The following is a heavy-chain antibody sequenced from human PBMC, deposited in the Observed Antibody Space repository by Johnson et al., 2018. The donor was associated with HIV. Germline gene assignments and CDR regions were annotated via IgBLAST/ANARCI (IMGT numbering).Heavy chain of an antibody. D-gene: IGHD6-19*01. Sequence: QVQLVESGGGLVQPGGSLRLSCAAAGLTFRNYAMTWVRQAPGKGLEWVAVIWYDGSNKYYADSVKCRFTISRDNSKNTLYLQMNSLRAEDTAVYYCAKTVRQWLVRNDAFDIWGQGTMVTVSS. CDR3: AKTVRQWLVRNDAFDI. V-gene: IGHV3-33*06. CDR2: IWYDGSNK. J-gene: IGHJ3*02. CDR1: GLTFRNYA.